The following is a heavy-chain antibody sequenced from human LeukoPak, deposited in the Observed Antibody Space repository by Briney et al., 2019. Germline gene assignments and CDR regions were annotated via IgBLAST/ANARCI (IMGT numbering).Heavy chain of an antibody. J-gene: IGHJ4*02. Sequence: PGGSLRLSCAAPGFTFSSYAMSWVRQAPGKGLERVSAISGSGGSTYYADSVKGRFTISRDNSKNTLYLQMNSLRAEDTAVYYCAKGRRIQLWQFDYWGQGTLDTVSS. CDR3: AKGRRIQLWQFDY. V-gene: IGHV3-23*01. CDR1: GFTFSSYA. D-gene: IGHD5-18*01. CDR2: ISGSGGST.